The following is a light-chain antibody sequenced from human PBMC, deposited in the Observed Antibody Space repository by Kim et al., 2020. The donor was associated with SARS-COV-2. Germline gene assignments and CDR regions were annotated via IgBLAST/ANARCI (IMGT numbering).Light chain of an antibody. V-gene: IGKV1-5*03. CDR2: KAS. CDR3: QKYESYFRT. Sequence: ASVGDRVTNTCRASQRINSWLAWYQEKAEKPHKVLNYKASNLESGVPSRFSGSESGTEFTLTISSLQPDDFATYHCQKYESYFRTFGQGTKVDIK. J-gene: IGKJ1*01. CDR1: QRINSW.